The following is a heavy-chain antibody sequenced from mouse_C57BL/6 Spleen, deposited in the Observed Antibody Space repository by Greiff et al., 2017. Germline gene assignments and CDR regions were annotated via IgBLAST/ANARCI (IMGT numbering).Heavy chain of an antibody. CDR2: ISYDGSN. D-gene: IGHD3-3*01. V-gene: IGHV3-6*01. CDR3: AREELAVYAIDY. Sequence: EVQLQQSGPGLVKPSQSLSLTCSVTGYSITSGYYWNWIRQFPGNKLEWMGYISYDGSNNYNPSLKNRISITRDTSKNQFFLKLNSVTTDETATYYGAREELAVYAIDYWGQGTSVTVSS. J-gene: IGHJ4*01. CDR1: GYSITSGYY.